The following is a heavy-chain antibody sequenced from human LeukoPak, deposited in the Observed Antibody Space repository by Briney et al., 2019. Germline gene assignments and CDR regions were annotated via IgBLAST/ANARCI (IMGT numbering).Heavy chain of an antibody. CDR2: IWYDGRTK. Sequence: GGSLRLSCAASGFSFNFYSMNWVRQAPGKGLEWVALIWYDGRTKFHADSVKGRFTISRDNSKNTLYLQMDSLRDEDTAVYYCAREWGRIAVAGGPGYWGQGTRVTVSS. J-gene: IGHJ4*02. CDR3: AREWGRIAVAGGPGY. CDR1: GFSFNFYS. D-gene: IGHD6-19*01. V-gene: IGHV3-33*08.